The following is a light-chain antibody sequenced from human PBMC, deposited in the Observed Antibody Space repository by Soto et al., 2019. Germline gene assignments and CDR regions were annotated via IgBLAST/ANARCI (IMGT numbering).Light chain of an antibody. CDR3: AAWDDSLNGLYV. J-gene: IGLJ1*01. CDR1: SSNIGSNT. Sequence: QSALTQPPSASGTPGHRVTISCSGSSSNIGSNTVNWYQQLPGTAPKLLIYSNNQRPSGVPDRFSGSKSGTSASLAISGLQSEDEADYYCAAWDDSLNGLYVSGTGTKVTVL. CDR2: SNN. V-gene: IGLV1-44*01.